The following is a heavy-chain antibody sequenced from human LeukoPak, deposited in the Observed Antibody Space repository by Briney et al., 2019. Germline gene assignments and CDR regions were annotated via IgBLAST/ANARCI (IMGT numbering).Heavy chain of an antibody. Sequence: PGGSLRLSCAASGFTFSSYSMNWVRQAPGKGLEWISYISSSSSTIYYADSVKGRFTISRDSAKNSLYLQMNSLRDEDTAVYYCARDYYDTSGYAFDYWGQGTLVTVSS. D-gene: IGHD3-22*01. CDR1: GFTFSSYS. CDR3: ARDYYDTSGYAFDY. CDR2: ISSSSSTI. J-gene: IGHJ4*02. V-gene: IGHV3-48*02.